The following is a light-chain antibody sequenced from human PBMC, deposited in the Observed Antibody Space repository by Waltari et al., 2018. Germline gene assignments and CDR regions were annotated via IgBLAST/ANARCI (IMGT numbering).Light chain of an antibody. CDR3: CSYAGSYAFV. J-gene: IGLJ3*02. CDR1: SSNIGGFSY. CDR2: DVS. Sequence: QSALTQPRSVSGSPGQSVTISCTGASSNIGGFSYVSWYQHHPGKVPKLVIFDVSRRPSGVPDRFSGSKSGNTASLTISGLQAEDEADYYCCSYAGSYAFVFGEGTKLTVL. V-gene: IGLV2-11*01.